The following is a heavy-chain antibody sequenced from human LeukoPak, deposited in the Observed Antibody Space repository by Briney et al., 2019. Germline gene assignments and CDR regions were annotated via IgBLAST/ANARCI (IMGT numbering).Heavy chain of an antibody. D-gene: IGHD2-2*01. J-gene: IGHJ6*02. CDR2: FDPEDGET. CDR3: ATVPAAHYGMDV. CDR1: GYTLTELS. Sequence: ASVKVSCQVSGYTLTELSMHWVRQAPGKGLEWMGGFDPEDGETIYAQKFQGRVTMTEDTSTDTAYMELSSLRSEDTAVYYCATVPAAHYGMDVWGQGTTVTVSS. V-gene: IGHV1-24*01.